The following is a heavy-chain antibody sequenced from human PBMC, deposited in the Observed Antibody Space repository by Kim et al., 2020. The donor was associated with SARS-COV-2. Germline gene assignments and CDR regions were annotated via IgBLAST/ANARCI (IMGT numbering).Heavy chain of an antibody. J-gene: IGHJ4*02. V-gene: IGHV4-59*01. CDR3: ARFFGKYQKWYYFDY. CDR2: IYYSGST. CDR1: GGSISSYY. Sequence: SETLSLTCTVSGGSISSYYWSWIRQPPGKGLEWIGYIYYSGSTNYNPSLKSRVTISVDTSKNQFSLKLSSVTAADTAVYYCARFFGKYQKWYYFDYWGQGTLVTVSS. D-gene: IGHD2-2*01.